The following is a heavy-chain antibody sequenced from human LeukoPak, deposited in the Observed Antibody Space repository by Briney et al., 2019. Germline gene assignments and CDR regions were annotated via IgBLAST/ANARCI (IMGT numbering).Heavy chain of an antibody. D-gene: IGHD7-27*01. CDR1: GYTFTVYY. V-gene: IGHV1-2*02. CDR3: ARGRLTGEPQDY. J-gene: IGHJ4*02. Sequence: ASVKVSCKASGYTFTVYYMHWVRQAPGQGLEWMGWINPNSGGTNYAQKFQGRVTMTRDTSISTAYMELSRLRSDDTAVYYCARGRLTGEPQDYWGQGTLVTVSS. CDR2: INPNSGGT.